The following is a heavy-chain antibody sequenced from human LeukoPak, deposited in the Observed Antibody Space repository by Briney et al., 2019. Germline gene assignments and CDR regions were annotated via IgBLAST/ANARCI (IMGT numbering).Heavy chain of an antibody. CDR3: ATRSEYNWNDPQDAFDI. J-gene: IGHJ3*02. D-gene: IGHD1-1*01. V-gene: IGHV1-24*01. CDR2: FDPEDGET. Sequence: GASVKVSCKVSGYTLTELSMHWERHAPGKGLEWMGGFDPEDGETIYAQKFQGRVTMTEDTSTDTAYMELSSLRSEDTAVYYCATRSEYNWNDPQDAFDIWGQGTMVTVSS. CDR1: GYTLTELS.